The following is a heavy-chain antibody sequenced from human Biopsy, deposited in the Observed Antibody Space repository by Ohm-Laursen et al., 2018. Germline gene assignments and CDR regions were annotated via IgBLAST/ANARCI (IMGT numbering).Heavy chain of an antibody. Sequence: SETLSLTCTVSGGSLKNYYWSWIRQPAGKGLEWIGRVYTSGSTSYNPSLESRVTTSVVTSKNQFSLKVTSMTAADTALYYCARDYGLELGGLEAFDIWGQGTMVTVSS. CDR2: VYTSGST. J-gene: IGHJ3*02. V-gene: IGHV4-4*07. CDR3: ARDYGLELGGLEAFDI. D-gene: IGHD1-7*01. CDR1: GGSLKNYY.